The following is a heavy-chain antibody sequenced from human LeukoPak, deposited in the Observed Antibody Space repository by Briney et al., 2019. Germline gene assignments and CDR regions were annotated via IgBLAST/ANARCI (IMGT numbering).Heavy chain of an antibody. J-gene: IGHJ4*02. CDR1: GFTFSSYA. V-gene: IGHV3-30-3*01. D-gene: IGHD3-10*01. Sequence: GRSLRLSCAASGFTFSSYAMHWVRQAPGKGLEWVAVISYDGSNKYYADSVKGRFTISRDNSKNTLYLQMNSLRAEDTAVYYCARGPHRGAVRGVTIDYWGQGTLVTVSS. CDR2: ISYDGSNK. CDR3: ARGPHRGAVRGVTIDY.